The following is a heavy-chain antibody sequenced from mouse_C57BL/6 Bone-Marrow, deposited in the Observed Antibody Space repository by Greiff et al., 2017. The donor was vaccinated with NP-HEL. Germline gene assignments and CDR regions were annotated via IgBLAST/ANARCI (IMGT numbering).Heavy chain of an antibody. CDR3: APTYYGSSFDY. CDR2: IHPNSGST. D-gene: IGHD1-1*01. V-gene: IGHV1-64*01. J-gene: IGHJ2*01. Sequence: QVQLQQPGAELVKPGASVKLSCKASGYTFTSYWMHWVKQRPGQGLEWIGMIHPNSGSTNYNEKFKGKATLTVDKSSSTAYMQLSSLTSEDSAVYYCAPTYYGSSFDYWGQGTTLTVSS. CDR1: GYTFTSYW.